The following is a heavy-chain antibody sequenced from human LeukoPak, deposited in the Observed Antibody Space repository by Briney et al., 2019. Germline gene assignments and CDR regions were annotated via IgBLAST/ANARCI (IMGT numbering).Heavy chain of an antibody. J-gene: IGHJ3*01. CDR1: GFSFSSYA. V-gene: IGHV3-33*08. D-gene: IGHD3-16*01. CDR2: IWFDESTK. CDR3: ARDPSWGGDAFDL. Sequence: PGGSLRLSCAASGFSFSSYAMHWVRQAPGKGLQWVAVIWFDESTKYNEDAVKGRFTISRDVSKKTLYLQMNSLRADDTAVYYCARDPSWGGDAFDLWGQGTKVTVSP.